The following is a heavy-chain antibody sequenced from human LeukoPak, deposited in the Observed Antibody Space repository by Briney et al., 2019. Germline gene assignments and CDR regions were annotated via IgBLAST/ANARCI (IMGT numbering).Heavy chain of an antibody. D-gene: IGHD3-10*01. J-gene: IGHJ5*02. V-gene: IGHV4-39*07. CDR2: IYYSGST. Sequence: SETLSLTCTVSGGSISSSSYYWGWIRQPPGKGLEWIGSIYYSGSTYYNPSLKSRVTISVDTSKNQLSLKLSSVTAADTAVYYCARGRGEGRGISMVRGVWAPPHNWFDPWGHGTLVTVSS. CDR1: GGSISSSSYY. CDR3: ARGRGEGRGISMVRGVWAPPHNWFDP.